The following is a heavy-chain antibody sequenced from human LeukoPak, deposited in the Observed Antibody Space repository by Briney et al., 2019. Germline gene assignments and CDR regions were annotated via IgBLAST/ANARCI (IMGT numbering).Heavy chain of an antibody. CDR2: INAGNGNT. Sequence: ASVKVSCKTSGYTFTSYAMHWVRQAPGQRLEWMGWINAGNGNTKYSQKFQGRVTITRDTSASTAYMELSSLRSEDTAVYYCARDYCSGGSFYSDYWGQGTLVTVSS. CDR1: GYTFTSYA. CDR3: ARDYCSGGSFYSDY. D-gene: IGHD2-15*01. V-gene: IGHV1-3*01. J-gene: IGHJ4*02.